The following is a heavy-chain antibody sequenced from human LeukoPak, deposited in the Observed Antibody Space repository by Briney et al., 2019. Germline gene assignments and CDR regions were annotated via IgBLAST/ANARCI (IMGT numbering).Heavy chain of an antibody. V-gene: IGHV5-51*01. CDR1: GYSFTNYW. J-gene: IGHJ4*02. Sequence: GESLKISCKGSGYSFTNYWIGWVRQMPGKGLEWMGIIYPDDSDTRYSPSFQGQVSISADKSISTAYLQWSSLKASDTAMYYCARFTSSSAFDYWGQGTLVTVSS. D-gene: IGHD6-6*01. CDR2: IYPDDSDT. CDR3: ARFTSSSAFDY.